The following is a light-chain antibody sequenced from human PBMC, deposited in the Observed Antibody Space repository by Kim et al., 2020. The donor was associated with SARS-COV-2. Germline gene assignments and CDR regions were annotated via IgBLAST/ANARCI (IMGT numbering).Light chain of an antibody. Sequence: DIVLTQSPATLSLSPGERATLSCRASQSVSTYLAWYQQRSGQAPRVLIYDASNRATGIPARFNGSGSGTDFTLTISSLQPEDFAVYYCQQRSSWPLTFGGGTKVDIK. CDR1: QSVSTY. CDR3: QQRSSWPLT. J-gene: IGKJ4*01. CDR2: DAS. V-gene: IGKV3-11*01.